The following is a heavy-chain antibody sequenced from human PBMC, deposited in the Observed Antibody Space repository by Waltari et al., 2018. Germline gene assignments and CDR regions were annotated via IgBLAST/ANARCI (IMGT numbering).Heavy chain of an antibody. D-gene: IGHD3-22*01. V-gene: IGHV1-8*01. CDR1: GYTFTSYD. CDR2: MNPNSGNT. J-gene: IGHJ6*03. Sequence: QVQLVQSGAEVKKPGASAKVSCKASGYTFTSYDINWVRQATGQGLEWMGWMNPNSGNTGYAQKFQGRVTMTRNTSISTAYMELSSLRSEDTAVYYCARGPGQQWLPYYYYMDVWGKGTTVTVSS. CDR3: ARGPGQQWLPYYYYMDV.